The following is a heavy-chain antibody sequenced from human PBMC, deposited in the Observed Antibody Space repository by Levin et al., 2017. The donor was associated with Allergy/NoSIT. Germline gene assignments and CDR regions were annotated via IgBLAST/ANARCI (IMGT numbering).Heavy chain of an antibody. V-gene: IGHV3-64D*06. J-gene: IGHJ5*02. Sequence: PGGSLRLSCSASGFTFSTYAMHWVRQAPGKGLEFVSAIRSNGGSTYYADSVKGRFTISRDNSKNTLYLQMSSLRTDDTAFYYCVKLGADSGGHRWGQGTLVTVSS. CDR1: GFTFSTYA. D-gene: IGHD1-26*01. CDR2: IRSNGGST. CDR3: VKLGADSGGHR.